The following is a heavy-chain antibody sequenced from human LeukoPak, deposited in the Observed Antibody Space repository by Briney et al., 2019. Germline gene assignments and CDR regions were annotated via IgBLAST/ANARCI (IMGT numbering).Heavy chain of an antibody. CDR2: ISAYNGNT. D-gene: IGHD5-18*01. Sequence: VASVKVSCKASGYTFTSYGISWVRQAPGQGLEWMGWISAYNGNTNYAQKLQGRVTMTTDTSTSTAYMELRSLRSDDTAVYYCARDHPFLDSYGPQNNWFDPWGQGTLVTVSS. V-gene: IGHV1-18*01. J-gene: IGHJ5*02. CDR1: GYTFTSYG. CDR3: ARDHPFLDSYGPQNNWFDP.